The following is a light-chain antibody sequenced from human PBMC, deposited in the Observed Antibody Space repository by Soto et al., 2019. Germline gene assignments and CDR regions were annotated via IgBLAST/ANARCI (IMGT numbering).Light chain of an antibody. CDR2: EVS. CDR1: SSDVGGYNY. J-gene: IGLJ3*02. V-gene: IGLV2-14*01. Sequence: QSALTQPASVSGSPGQSITISCTGTSSDVGGYNYVSWYQQHPGKAPKLMIYEVSNRPSGVSNRFSGSKSGNTASLTISGLQAEXEADYYCSSYTSSSTPWVFGGGTKATVL. CDR3: SSYTSSSTPWV.